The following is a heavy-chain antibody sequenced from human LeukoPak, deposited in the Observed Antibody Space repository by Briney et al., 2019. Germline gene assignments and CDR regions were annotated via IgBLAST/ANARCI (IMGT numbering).Heavy chain of an antibody. Sequence: GGSLRLSCAASGFTFSSYAMSWVHQAPGKGLEWVSAISGSGGSTYYADSVKGRFTISRDNSRNTLYLQMNSLRAEDTAVYYCAKGRTNYYDSSGYYYTPFDYWGQGTLVTVSS. CDR3: AKGRTNYYDSSGYYYTPFDY. V-gene: IGHV3-23*01. J-gene: IGHJ4*02. CDR1: GFTFSSYA. CDR2: ISGSGGST. D-gene: IGHD3-22*01.